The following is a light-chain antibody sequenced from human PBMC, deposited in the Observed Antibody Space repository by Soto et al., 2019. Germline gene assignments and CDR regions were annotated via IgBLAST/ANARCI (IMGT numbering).Light chain of an antibody. V-gene: IGKV3-15*01. Sequence: EIVMTQSPATLSVSPGERATLSCRASQSVSSNLAWYQLKPGQAPRILIYGASTRATGIPARFSGSGSGTEFTLTISSLQSEDFAVYYCQQYNSWPPWTFGHGTKVDIK. CDR2: GAS. CDR3: QQYNSWPPWT. J-gene: IGKJ1*01. CDR1: QSVSSN.